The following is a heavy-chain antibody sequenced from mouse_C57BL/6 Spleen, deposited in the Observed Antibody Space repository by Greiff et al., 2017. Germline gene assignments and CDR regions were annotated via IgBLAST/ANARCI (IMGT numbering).Heavy chain of an antibody. CDR2: IDPETGGT. V-gene: IGHV1-15*01. Sequence: VKLMESGAELVRPGASVTLSCKASGYTFTDYEMHWVKQTPVHGLEWIGAIDPETGGTAYNQKFKGKAILTADKSSSTAYMELRSLTSEDSAVYYCTRAVGGVWFAYWGQGTLVTVSA. D-gene: IGHD1-1*02. CDR3: TRAVGGVWFAY. CDR1: GYTFTDYE. J-gene: IGHJ3*01.